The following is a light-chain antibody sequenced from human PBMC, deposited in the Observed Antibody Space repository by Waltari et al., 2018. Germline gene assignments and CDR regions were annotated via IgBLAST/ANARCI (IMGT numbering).Light chain of an antibody. Sequence: QSALTQPPSASGSLGQSVTIPCTGTSSDVGDYDFVSWYQHHPGKVPNLMIYEVSKRPSGVPDRFSGSKSDNTASLTVSGLQAEDEADYYCTSYAGSNNFGVFGGGTKLTVL. J-gene: IGLJ2*01. CDR3: TSYAGSNNFGV. CDR2: EVS. CDR1: SSDVGDYDF. V-gene: IGLV2-8*01.